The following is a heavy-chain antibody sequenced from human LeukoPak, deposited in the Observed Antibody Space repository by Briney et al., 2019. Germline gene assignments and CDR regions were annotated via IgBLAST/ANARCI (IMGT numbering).Heavy chain of an antibody. D-gene: IGHD3-22*01. J-gene: IGHJ4*02. V-gene: IGHV3-33*01. CDR1: GFTFSSYG. Sequence: GRSLRLSCAASGFTFSSYGMHWVRQAPGKGLEWVAVIWYDGSNKYYADSVKGRLTISRDNSKNTLYLQMNSLRAEDTAVYYCARDYLRYYDSSGLDYWGQGTLVTVSS. CDR2: IWYDGSNK. CDR3: ARDYLRYYDSSGLDY.